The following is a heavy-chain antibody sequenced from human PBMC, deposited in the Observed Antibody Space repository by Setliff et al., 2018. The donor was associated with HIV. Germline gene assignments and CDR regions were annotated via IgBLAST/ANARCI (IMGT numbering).Heavy chain of an antibody. J-gene: IGHJ4*02. V-gene: IGHV3-7*01. CDR2: IQGDGSTK. CDR3: VGQFDYTAMATFHH. Sequence: GGSLRLSCAASGFTFNNYWMSWVRQAPGKGLEWVANIQGDGSTKDYVDSVGGRFTISRDNTKNSVYLQMNSLRAEDTAVYYCVGQFDYTAMATFHHWGLGTLVTVSS. CDR1: GFTFNNYW. D-gene: IGHD5-18*01.